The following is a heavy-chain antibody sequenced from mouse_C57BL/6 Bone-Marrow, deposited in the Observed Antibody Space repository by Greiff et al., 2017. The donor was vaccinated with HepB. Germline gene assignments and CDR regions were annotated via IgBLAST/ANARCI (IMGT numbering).Heavy chain of an antibody. CDR1: GFTFSDYY. CDR2: ISNGGGST. CDR3: ARHEDSNYDYAMDY. J-gene: IGHJ4*01. V-gene: IGHV5-12*01. D-gene: IGHD2-5*01. Sequence: DVMLVESGGGLVQPGGSLKLSCAASGFTFSDYYMYWVRQTPEKRLEWVAYISNGGGSTYYPDTVKGRFTISRDNAKITLYLQMSRLKSEDTAMYYCARHEDSNYDYAMDYWGQGTSVTVSS.